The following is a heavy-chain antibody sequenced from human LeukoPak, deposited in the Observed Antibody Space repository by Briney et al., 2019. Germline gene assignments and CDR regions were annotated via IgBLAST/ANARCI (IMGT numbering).Heavy chain of an antibody. D-gene: IGHD3-9*01. V-gene: IGHV3-15*01. CDR2: IKSKNSGGTT. CDR1: GVFFTNAC. CDR3: YTEGLTSGYHSFDT. J-gene: IGHJ3*02. Sequence: GGSLILSCSTSGVFFTNACMSWVRHAPGKGLGLVGRIKSKNSGGTTEYAAPVRRRFTIAIDDTKNTLYLQMYSLHTDDTALYYCYTEGLTSGYHSFDTWGQGTMVTISS.